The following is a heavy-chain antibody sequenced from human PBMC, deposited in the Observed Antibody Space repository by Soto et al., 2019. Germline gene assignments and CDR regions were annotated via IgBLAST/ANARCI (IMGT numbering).Heavy chain of an antibody. CDR3: ARSTTAIVSS. Sequence: ASETLSLTGTVSGGSISRDDSYWSWIRQPPGKGLEGVGYIYYSGSPYYHRSLKRQVTISVDTSKNQFALKLSSVTAADTAVSSCARSTTAIVSSGGQGTLVTVS. V-gene: IGHV4-30-4*01. J-gene: IGHJ4*02. CDR2: IYYSGSP. D-gene: IGHD5-18*01. CDR1: GGSISRDDSY.